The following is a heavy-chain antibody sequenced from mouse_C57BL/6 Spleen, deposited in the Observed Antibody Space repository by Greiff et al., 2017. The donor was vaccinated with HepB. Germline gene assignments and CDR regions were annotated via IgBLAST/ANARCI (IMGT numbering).Heavy chain of an antibody. CDR1: GYTFTSYW. Sequence: QVQLQQPGAELVKPGASVKMSCKASGYTFTSYWITWVKQRPGQGLEWIGDIYPGSGSTNYNEKFKSKATLTVATSSSTAYMQLSSLTSEDSAVYYCARWLPTLYFDVWGTGTTVTVSS. CDR3: ARWLPTLYFDV. V-gene: IGHV1-55*01. J-gene: IGHJ1*03. D-gene: IGHD2-2*01. CDR2: IYPGSGST.